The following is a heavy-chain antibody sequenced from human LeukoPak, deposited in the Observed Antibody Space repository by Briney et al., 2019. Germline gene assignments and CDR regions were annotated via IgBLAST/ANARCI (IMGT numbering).Heavy chain of an antibody. CDR2: IYWDDDK. CDR3: AHVDTAMVSDYFDY. J-gene: IGHJ4*02. Sequence: SGPTLVKPTQTLTLTCTFSGFSLSTSEVGVGWIRQPPGKALEWLALIYWDDDKRYSPSLKSRLTITKDTSKNQVVLTMTNMDPVDTATYYCAHVDTAMVSDYFDYWGQGTLVTVSS. V-gene: IGHV2-5*02. D-gene: IGHD5-18*01. CDR1: GFSLSTSEVG.